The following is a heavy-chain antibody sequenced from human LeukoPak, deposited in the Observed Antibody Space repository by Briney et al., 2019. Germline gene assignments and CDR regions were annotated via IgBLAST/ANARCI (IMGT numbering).Heavy chain of an antibody. D-gene: IGHD6-19*01. CDR3: ARDQQQWLARHPYGMDV. J-gene: IGHJ6*02. CDR1: GGSFSGYY. CDR2: IYYSGST. Sequence: PSETLSLTCAVYGGSFSGYYWSWIRQPPGKGLEWIGYIYYSGSTYYNPSLKSRVTISVDTSKNQFSLKLSSVTAADTAVYYCARDQQQWLARHPYGMDVWGQGTTVTVSS. V-gene: IGHV4-34*09.